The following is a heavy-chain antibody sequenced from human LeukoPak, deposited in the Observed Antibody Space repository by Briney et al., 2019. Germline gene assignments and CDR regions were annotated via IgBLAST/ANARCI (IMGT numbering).Heavy chain of an antibody. J-gene: IGHJ4*02. CDR1: GYTFTSYG. D-gene: IGHD3-3*01. Sequence: GASVKVSCKASGYTFTSYGISWARQAPGQGLEWMGWISAYNGNTNYAQKLQGRVTMTTDTSTSTAYMELRSLRSDDTAVYYCATGLDFGVVIRDDCGVYWGQGTLVTVSS. CDR3: ATGLDFGVVIRDDCGVY. V-gene: IGHV1-18*01. CDR2: ISAYNGNT.